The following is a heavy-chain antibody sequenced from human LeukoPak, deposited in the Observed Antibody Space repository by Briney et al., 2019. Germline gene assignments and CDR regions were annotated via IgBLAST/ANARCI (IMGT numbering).Heavy chain of an antibody. Sequence: GGSLRLSCAASGFTVSSNYMNWVRQAPGKGLEWVSIIYSGGTTYYADSVKGRFTISRDNSKNTLYLQMNSLRVEDTAVYYCARRNVHSSAWHPSTFDIWGQGTMVTVSS. CDR3: ARRNVHSSAWHPSTFDI. V-gene: IGHV3-66*01. CDR1: GFTVSSNY. D-gene: IGHD6-25*01. J-gene: IGHJ3*02. CDR2: IYSGGTT.